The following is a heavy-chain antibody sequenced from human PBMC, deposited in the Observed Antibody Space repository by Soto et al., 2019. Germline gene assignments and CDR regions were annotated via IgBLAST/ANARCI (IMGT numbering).Heavy chain of an antibody. Sequence: QVQLVQSGAEVKKPGASVKVSCKASGYTFTSYGISWVRQAPGQGLEWMGWISAYNGNTNYAQKLQGRVTMTTDTSTSTAYMEPRRLRADDTDVYYCASDPRIAAAGTFMHYWGQGTLVTVSS. CDR1: GYTFTSYG. V-gene: IGHV1-18*01. CDR3: ASDPRIAAAGTFMHY. J-gene: IGHJ4*02. D-gene: IGHD6-13*01. CDR2: ISAYNGNT.